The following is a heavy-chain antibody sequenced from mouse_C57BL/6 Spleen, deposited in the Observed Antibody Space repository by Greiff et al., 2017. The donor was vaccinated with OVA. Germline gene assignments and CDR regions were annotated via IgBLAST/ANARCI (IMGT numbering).Heavy chain of an antibody. J-gene: IGHJ2*01. CDR3: ASGEFDITTVEGYFDY. Sequence: EVQLQQSGPGLVKPSQSLSLTCSVTGYSITSGYYWNWIRQFPGNKLEWMGYISYDGSNNYNPSLKNRISITRDTSKNQFFLKLNSVTTEDTATYYCASGEFDITTVEGYFDYWGQGTTLTVSS. CDR1: GYSITSGYY. D-gene: IGHD1-1*01. V-gene: IGHV3-6*01. CDR2: ISYDGSN.